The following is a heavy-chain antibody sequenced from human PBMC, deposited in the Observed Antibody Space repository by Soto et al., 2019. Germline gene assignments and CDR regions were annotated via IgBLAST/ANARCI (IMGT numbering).Heavy chain of an antibody. CDR3: TRGPRPTSVGTGAY. CDR2: INYDGSST. Sequence: GGSLRLSCAASGFTFSTCWMHWVRQAPGKGLVWVSRINYDGSSTDYADSVKGRFTISRDNAKNTLYLQMNTLTAEDTAVYYCTRGPRPTSVGTGAYWGQGTLVTVSS. J-gene: IGHJ4*02. V-gene: IGHV3-74*01. D-gene: IGHD3-10*01. CDR1: GFTFSTCW.